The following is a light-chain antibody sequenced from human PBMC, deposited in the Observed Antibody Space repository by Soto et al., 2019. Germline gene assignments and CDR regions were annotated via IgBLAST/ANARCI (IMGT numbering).Light chain of an antibody. CDR3: QQGHNWPLT. Sequence: EIVMTQSPATLSLSPGERAALSCRASQSINSELAWYQQKPGQPPRLLIYGASTRATGVPARFTGSESGSEFTLTIIGLQPEDFSVYYCQQGHNWPLTFGQGTRLEI. CDR1: QSINSE. CDR2: GAS. J-gene: IGKJ2*01. V-gene: IGKV3-15*01.